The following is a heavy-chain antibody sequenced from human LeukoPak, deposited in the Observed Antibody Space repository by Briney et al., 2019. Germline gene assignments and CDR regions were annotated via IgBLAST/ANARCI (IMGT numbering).Heavy chain of an antibody. D-gene: IGHD6-19*01. Sequence: GGSLRLSCAASGFTFSSYAMSWVRQAPGKGLEWVSTISSSGGTPYYADSVKGRLTISRDNSKNTVNLQMNSLRAEDTAIYYCARDHSGYSSGWYYFDYWGQGTLVTVSS. CDR1: GFTFSSYA. CDR2: ISSSGGTP. CDR3: ARDHSGYSSGWYYFDY. V-gene: IGHV3-23*01. J-gene: IGHJ4*02.